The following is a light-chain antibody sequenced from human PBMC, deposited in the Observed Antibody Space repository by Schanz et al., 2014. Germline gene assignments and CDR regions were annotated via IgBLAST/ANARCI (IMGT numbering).Light chain of an antibody. CDR3: SSYASSNNVI. V-gene: IGLV2-11*01. Sequence: QSALTQPRSVSGSPGQSVTISCTGTSSDVGGYNYVSWYQQHPGKAPKLMIYDVSKRPSGVPDRFSGSKSGNTASLTVSGLQAEDEADYYCSSYASSNNVIFGGGTKLTVL. J-gene: IGLJ2*01. CDR1: SSDVGGYNY. CDR2: DVS.